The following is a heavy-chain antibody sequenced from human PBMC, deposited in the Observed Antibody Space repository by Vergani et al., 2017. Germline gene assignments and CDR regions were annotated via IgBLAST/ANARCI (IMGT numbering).Heavy chain of an antibody. D-gene: IGHD4-17*01. CDR3: ATPQTVTTGGMEV. J-gene: IGHJ6*02. CDR1: GYTFTDHY. CDR2: VDPEDGET. V-gene: IGHV1-69-2*01. Sequence: EVQLVQSGAEVKKPGATMKISCKVSGYTFTDHYMHWVKQAPGKGLEWMGLVDPEDGETIYAEKFKGRVTIAADTSTGTAHLELSSLKSEATAVYYCATPQTVTTGGMEVWGQGTTVIVSS.